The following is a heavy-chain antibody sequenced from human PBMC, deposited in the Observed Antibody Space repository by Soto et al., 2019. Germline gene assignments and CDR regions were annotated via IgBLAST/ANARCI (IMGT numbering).Heavy chain of an antibody. CDR1: GGSISSYY. CDR2: IYYSGST. V-gene: IGHV4-59*01. Sequence: LSLTCTVSGGSISSYYWSWIRQPPGKGLEWIGYIYYSGSTNYNPSLKSRVTISVDTSKNQFSLKLSSVTAADTAVYYCAREVVGATIWGQGTLVTVSS. D-gene: IGHD1-26*01. J-gene: IGHJ4*02. CDR3: AREVVGATI.